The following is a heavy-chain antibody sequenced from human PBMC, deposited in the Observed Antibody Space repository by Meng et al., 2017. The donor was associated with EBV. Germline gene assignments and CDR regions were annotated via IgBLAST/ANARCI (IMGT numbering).Heavy chain of an antibody. CDR3: ARVRTFGGVIPPDY. J-gene: IGHJ4*02. CDR1: GYTFSSYG. D-gene: IGHD3-16*02. CDR2: ISAYNGNT. Sequence: VRLVQSGAGWRKPGASVKVSCKSSGYTFSSYGIMWVRQAPGQGLEWMGWISAYNGNTNYAQKLQGRVTMTTDTSTSTAYMELRSLRSDDTAVYYCARVRTFGGVIPPDYWGQGTLVTVSS. V-gene: IGHV1-18*01.